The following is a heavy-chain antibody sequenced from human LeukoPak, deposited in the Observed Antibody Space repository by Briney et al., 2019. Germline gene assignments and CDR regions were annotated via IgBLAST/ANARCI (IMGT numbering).Heavy chain of an antibody. V-gene: IGHV4-39*07. CDR2: IYYSGST. CDR1: GDSISTSSYY. Sequence: SETLSLTCSVSGDSISTSSYYWGWIRQPPGKGLEWIGTIYYSGSTYYNPSLTSRVTISVDTSMNQFSLKLSSVTAADTAVYYCARRVGYCTNDICYDRFDPWGQGTLVTVSS. CDR3: ARRVGYCTNDICYDRFDP. J-gene: IGHJ5*02. D-gene: IGHD2-8*01.